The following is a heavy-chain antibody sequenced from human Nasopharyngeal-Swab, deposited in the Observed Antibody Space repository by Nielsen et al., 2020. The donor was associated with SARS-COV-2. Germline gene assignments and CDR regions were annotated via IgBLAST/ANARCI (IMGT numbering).Heavy chain of an antibody. J-gene: IGHJ6*03. CDR2: TYYRSKWYN. Sequence: QTHSLTRAISGDSVSSSSAAWNRIRQSPSRGLEWLGRTYYRSKWYNDYAVSVKSRITINPDTSKNQFSLHLNSVTPEDTAVYYCARARGAYGDYYYYYYTDVWGKGTTVTVSS. D-gene: IGHD4-17*01. CDR1: GDSVSSSSAA. V-gene: IGHV6-1*01. CDR3: ARARGAYGDYYYYYYTDV.